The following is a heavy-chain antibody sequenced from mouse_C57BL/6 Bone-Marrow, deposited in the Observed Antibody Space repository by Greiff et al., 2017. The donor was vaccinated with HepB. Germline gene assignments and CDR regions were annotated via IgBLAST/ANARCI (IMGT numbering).Heavy chain of an antibody. V-gene: IGHV1-72*01. CDR3: ARSGSSPYWYFDV. J-gene: IGHJ1*03. CDR2: IDPNSGGT. D-gene: IGHD1-1*01. Sequence: VQLKQPGAELVKPGASVKLSCKASGYTFTSYWMHWVKQRPGRGLEWIGRIDPNSGGTKYNEKFKSKATLTVDKPSSTAYMQLSSLTSEDSAVYYCARSGSSPYWYFDVWGTGTTVTVSS. CDR1: GYTFTSYW.